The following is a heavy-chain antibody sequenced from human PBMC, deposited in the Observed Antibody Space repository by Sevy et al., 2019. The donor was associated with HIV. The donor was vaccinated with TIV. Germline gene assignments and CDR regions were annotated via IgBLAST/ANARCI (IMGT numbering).Heavy chain of an antibody. D-gene: IGHD5-18*01. Sequence: GGSLRLSCAASGFTFSSYAMSWVRQAPGKGLEWVSAISGSGGSTYYADSVKGRFTISRDNSKNTLYLQMNSLRAEDTAVYYCAKFLGQLRIPDAFDIWDQGTMVTVSS. CDR1: GFTFSSYA. V-gene: IGHV3-23*01. CDR2: ISGSGGST. J-gene: IGHJ3*02. CDR3: AKFLGQLRIPDAFDI.